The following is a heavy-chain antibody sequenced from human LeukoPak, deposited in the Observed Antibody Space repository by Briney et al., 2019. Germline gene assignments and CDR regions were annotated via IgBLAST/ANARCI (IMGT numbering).Heavy chain of an antibody. J-gene: IGHJ5*02. Sequence: SETLSLTCTVSGGSISSGSYYWSWIRQPAGKGLEWIGRIYTSGSTNYNPSLKSRVTISVDTSKNQFSLKLSSVTAADTAVYYCARMYGDYVVFWFDPWGQGTLVTVSS. CDR2: IYTSGST. V-gene: IGHV4-61*02. CDR3: ARMYGDYVVFWFDP. CDR1: GGSISSGSYY. D-gene: IGHD4-17*01.